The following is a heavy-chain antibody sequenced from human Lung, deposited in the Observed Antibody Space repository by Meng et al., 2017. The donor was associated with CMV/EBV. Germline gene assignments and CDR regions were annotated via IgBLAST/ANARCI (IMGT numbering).Heavy chain of an antibody. D-gene: IGHD2-2*02. Sequence: ASVKVSXKASGYTFTRYDINWVRQAAGQGLEWMGWMNTNSGNTGYAQKFQGRVTMTRNTATGTAYMELRSLKSEDTAVYYGAREEILVEASAIGRAKYYYSGMDVWGQGTTVTVSS. J-gene: IGHJ6*02. CDR3: AREEILVEASAIGRAKYYYSGMDV. CDR2: MNTNSGNT. V-gene: IGHV1-8*01. CDR1: GYTFTRYD.